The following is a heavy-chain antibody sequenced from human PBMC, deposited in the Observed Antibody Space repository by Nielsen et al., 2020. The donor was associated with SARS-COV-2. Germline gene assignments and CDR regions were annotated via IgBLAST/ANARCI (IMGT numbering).Heavy chain of an antibody. Sequence: ASVKVSCKASGYTFTGYYMHWVRQAPGQGLEWMGWINPNSGGTNYAQKFQGRVTMTRDTSISTAYMEPSRLRSDDTAVYYCARERYCSSTSCGMDVWGQGTTVTVSS. CDR3: ARERYCSSTSCGMDV. CDR2: INPNSGGT. V-gene: IGHV1-2*02. CDR1: GYTFTGYY. J-gene: IGHJ6*02. D-gene: IGHD2-2*01.